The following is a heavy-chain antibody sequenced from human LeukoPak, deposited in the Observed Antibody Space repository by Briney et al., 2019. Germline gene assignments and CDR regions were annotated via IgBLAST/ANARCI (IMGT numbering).Heavy chain of an antibody. CDR2: ISGSGGST. D-gene: IGHD2-15*01. CDR3: AKVRGVVVVVAATYFDY. J-gene: IGHJ4*02. V-gene: IGHV3-23*01. CDR1: GFTFSSYA. Sequence: TGGSLRLSCAASGFTFSSYAMSWFRQAPGKGLEWVSAISGSGGSTYYADSVKGRFTISRDNSKNTLYLQMNSLRAEDTAVYYCAKVRGVVVVVAATYFDYWGQGTLVTVSS.